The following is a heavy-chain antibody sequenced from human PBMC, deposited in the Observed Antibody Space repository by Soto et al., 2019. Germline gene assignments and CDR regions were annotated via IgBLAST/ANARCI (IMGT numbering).Heavy chain of an antibody. CDR2: IKQDGSET. V-gene: IGHV3-7*03. CDR3: VRGTQTPGLDY. J-gene: IGHJ4*02. D-gene: IGHD1-7*01. Sequence: GWSLRLSCVVSGFTFSSYWMNWVRQAPGKGLEWVANIKQDGSETHYVDSVKGRFTISRDNAKNSLYLQMNSLRAEDTAVYYCVRGTQTPGLDYWGQGPLVIVSS. CDR1: GFTFSSYW.